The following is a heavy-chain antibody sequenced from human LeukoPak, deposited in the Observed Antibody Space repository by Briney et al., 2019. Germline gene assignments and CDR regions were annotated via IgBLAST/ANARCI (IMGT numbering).Heavy chain of an antibody. V-gene: IGHV1-8*01. CDR2: MNPNSGNT. J-gene: IGHJ5*02. CDR1: GYTFTSYD. CDR3: ARGPRYYDILTGFNWFDP. D-gene: IGHD3-9*01. Sequence: ASVKVSCKASGYTFTSYDINWVRQATGQGLEWMGWMNPNSGNTGYAQKFQGRVTMTRNTSISTAYMELSSLRSEDTAVYYCARGPRYYDILTGFNWFDPWGQGTLVIVSS.